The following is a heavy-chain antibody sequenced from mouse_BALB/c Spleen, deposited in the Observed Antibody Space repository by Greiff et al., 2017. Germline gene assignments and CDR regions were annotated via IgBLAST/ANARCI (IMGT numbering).Heavy chain of an antibody. V-gene: IGHV5-4*02. Sequence: EVNVVESGGGLVKPGGSLKLSCAASGFTFSDYYMYWVRQTPEKRLEWVATISDGGSYTYYPDSVKGRFTISRDNAKNNLYLQMSGLKSEDTAMYYCARSYDGSYPFDYWGQGTTLTVSS. J-gene: IGHJ2*01. CDR3: ARSYDGSYPFDY. D-gene: IGHD2-3*01. CDR2: ISDGGSYT. CDR1: GFTFSDYY.